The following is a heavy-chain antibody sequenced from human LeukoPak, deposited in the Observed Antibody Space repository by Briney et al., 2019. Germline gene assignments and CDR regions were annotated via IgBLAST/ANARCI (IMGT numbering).Heavy chain of an antibody. Sequence: GASLRLSCAASGFTFSDYYMSWIRQAPGKGLEWVSYISSSSSYTNYADSVKGRFTISRDNAKNSLYLQMNSLRAEDTAVYYCARAKEQWLARPLDYWGQGTLVTVSS. D-gene: IGHD6-19*01. V-gene: IGHV3-11*06. J-gene: IGHJ4*02. CDR3: ARAKEQWLARPLDY. CDR1: GFTFSDYY. CDR2: ISSSSSYT.